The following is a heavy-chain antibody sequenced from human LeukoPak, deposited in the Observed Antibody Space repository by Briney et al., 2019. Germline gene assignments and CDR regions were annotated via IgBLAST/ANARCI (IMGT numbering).Heavy chain of an antibody. CDR2: IYYSGST. Sequence: SETLSLTCTVSGGSISSYYWSWIRQPPGKGLEWIGYIYYSGSTNYNPSLKSRVTISVDTSKNQFSLKLSSVTAADTAVYYCARNYYDSSGYYYYYYYGMDVWGQGTTVTVSS. V-gene: IGHV4-59*01. J-gene: IGHJ6*02. CDR3: ARNYYDSSGYYYYYYYGMDV. CDR1: GGSISSYY. D-gene: IGHD3-22*01.